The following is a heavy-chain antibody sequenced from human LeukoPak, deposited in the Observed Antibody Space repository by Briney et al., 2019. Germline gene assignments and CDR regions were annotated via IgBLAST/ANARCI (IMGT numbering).Heavy chain of an antibody. CDR1: GFTFNSYS. D-gene: IGHD4-17*01. J-gene: IGHJ6*03. Sequence: PGGSLRLSCAASGFTFNSYSMNWVRQAPGKGLEWVSSISGSNSYIYYADSMKGRFTISRDNAKNSLFLQMNSLRAEDTAVYYCARTTDNYYYYYMGVWGKGTTVTVSS. V-gene: IGHV3-21*01. CDR2: ISGSNSYI. CDR3: ARTTDNYYYYYMGV.